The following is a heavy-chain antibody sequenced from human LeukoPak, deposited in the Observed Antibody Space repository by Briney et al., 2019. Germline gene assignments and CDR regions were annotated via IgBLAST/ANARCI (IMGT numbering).Heavy chain of an antibody. CDR1: GGSISSYY. J-gene: IGHJ4*02. D-gene: IGHD5-12*01. V-gene: IGHV4-59*01. CDR2: IYYSGST. Sequence: PSETLSLTCTVSGGSISSYYWSWIRQPPGKGLEWIGYIYYSGSTNYNPSLKSRVTISVDTSKNQFSLKLSSVTAADTAVYYCARAYSGYGSVGYYFDYWGQGTLVTVSS. CDR3: ARAYSGYGSVGYYFDY.